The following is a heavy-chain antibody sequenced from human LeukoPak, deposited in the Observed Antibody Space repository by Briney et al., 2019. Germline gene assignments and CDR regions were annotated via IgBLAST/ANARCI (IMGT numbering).Heavy chain of an antibody. CDR3: ARDGATDYYGMDV. CDR1: GGSISSYY. J-gene: IGHJ6*02. D-gene: IGHD5-24*01. Sequence: SETLSLTCTVSGGSISSYYWSWIRQHPGKGLEWIGYIYYSGSTYYNPSLKSRVTISVDTPKNQFSLKLSSVTAADTAVYYCARDGATDYYGMDVWGQGTTVTVSS. V-gene: IGHV4-59*06. CDR2: IYYSGST.